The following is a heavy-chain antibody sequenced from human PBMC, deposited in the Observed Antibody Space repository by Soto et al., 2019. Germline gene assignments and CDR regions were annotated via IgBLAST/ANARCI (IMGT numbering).Heavy chain of an antibody. CDR2: IIPIFGTA. CDR1: GGTFSSYA. CDR3: ARDDYGGNGVY. J-gene: IGHJ4*02. Sequence: GASVKVSCKASGGTFSSYAISWVRQAPGQGLEWMGGIIPIFGTANYAQKFQGRVTITADESTSTAYMELSSQRSEDTAVYYCARDDYGGNGVYWGQGTLVTVSS. V-gene: IGHV1-69*13. D-gene: IGHD4-17*01.